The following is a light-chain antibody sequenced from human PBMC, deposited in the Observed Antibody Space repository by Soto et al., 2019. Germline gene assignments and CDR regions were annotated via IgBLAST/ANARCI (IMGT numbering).Light chain of an antibody. Sequence: QSALTQPASVSGSPGQSITISCTGTSGDIGSYNRVSWYQQHPGKAPKLIISEVTDRPSGVSNRFSGAKSGNTASLTISGLQAEDEAEYYCSSYTNINTGACVFGTGTKVTVL. CDR3: SSYTNINTGACV. V-gene: IGLV2-14*01. J-gene: IGLJ1*01. CDR1: SGDIGSYNR. CDR2: EVT.